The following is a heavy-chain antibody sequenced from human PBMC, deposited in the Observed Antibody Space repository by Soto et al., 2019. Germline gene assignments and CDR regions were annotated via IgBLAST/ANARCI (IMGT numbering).Heavy chain of an antibody. J-gene: IGHJ6*02. CDR1: GGSFSDYY. D-gene: IGHD6-6*01. CDR3: ASIMGARPYYYYYGMDV. Sequence: PSDTLSLTCTVYGGSFSDYYCSWIRQPPGKGLEWIGEINHSGSTNYDPSLKSRVTISVDTSKNQFSLKLSSVTAADTAVYYCASIMGARPYYYYYGMDVWGQGTTVTVSS. CDR2: INHSGST. V-gene: IGHV4-34*01.